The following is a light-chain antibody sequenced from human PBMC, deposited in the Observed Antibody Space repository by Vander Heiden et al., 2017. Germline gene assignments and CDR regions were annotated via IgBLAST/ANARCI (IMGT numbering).Light chain of an antibody. V-gene: IGLV1-44*01. CDR2: SHN. Sequence: SVLTQSPSASGTPGQCVTIPCYERNSNIGTNPVIWYQQLPGTAPKLRIYSHNQRPSGVPDRFSGSKSGTSASLAISGLQSEDEADYYCAAWDGSLKAVVFGGGTKLTVL. J-gene: IGLJ2*01. CDR3: AAWDGSLKAVV. CDR1: NSNIGTNP.